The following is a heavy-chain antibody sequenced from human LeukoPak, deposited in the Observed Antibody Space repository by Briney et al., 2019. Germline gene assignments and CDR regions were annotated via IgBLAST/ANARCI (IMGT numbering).Heavy chain of an antibody. V-gene: IGHV4-39*07. Sequence: PSETLSLTCTVSGGSISSSGYYWGWIRQPPGKGLEWIGSIYYSGSTYYNPSLKSRVTISVDTSKNQFSLKLSSVTAADTAIYYCVSVYEYGDHFTWGQGTQVMVSS. D-gene: IGHD4-17*01. CDR3: VSVYEYGDHFT. CDR1: GGSISSSGYY. J-gene: IGHJ4*02. CDR2: IYYSGST.